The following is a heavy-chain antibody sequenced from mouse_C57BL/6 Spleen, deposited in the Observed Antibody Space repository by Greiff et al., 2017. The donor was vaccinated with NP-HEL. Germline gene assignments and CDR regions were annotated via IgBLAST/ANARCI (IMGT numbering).Heavy chain of an antibody. V-gene: IGHV1-64*01. CDR3: ARCYDWYFDV. D-gene: IGHD1-1*02. CDR2: IHPNSGST. CDR1: GYTFTSYW. Sequence: QVQLQQPGAELVKPGASVKLSCKASGYTFTSYWMHWVKQRPGQGLEWIGMIHPNSGSTNYNEKFKSKATLTVNKSSSTAYMQLSSLTSEDSAVYYCARCYDWYFDVWGTGTTVTVSS. J-gene: IGHJ1*03.